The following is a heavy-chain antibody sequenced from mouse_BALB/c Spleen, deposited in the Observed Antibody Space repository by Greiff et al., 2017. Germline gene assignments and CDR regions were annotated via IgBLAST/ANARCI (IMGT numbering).Heavy chain of an antibody. D-gene: IGHD2-4*01. CDR3: ARVMITTWYFDV. CDR2: IRNKANGYTT. CDR1: GFTFTDYY. J-gene: IGHJ1*01. Sequence: EVMLVESGGGLVQPGGSLRLSCATSGFTFTDYYMSWVRQPPGKALEWLGFIRNKANGYTTEYSASVKGRFTISRDNSQSILYLQMNTLRAEDSATYYCARVMITTWYFDVWGAGTTVTVSS. V-gene: IGHV7-3*02.